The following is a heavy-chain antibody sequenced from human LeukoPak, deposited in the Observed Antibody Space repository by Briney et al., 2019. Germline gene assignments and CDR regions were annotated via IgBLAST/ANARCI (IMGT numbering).Heavy chain of an antibody. J-gene: IGHJ4*02. Sequence: SETLSLTCAVSGVSINSHYWGWIRQPPGKGLQWIGDIYYTGKINYNPSLKSRVTITLDTSKDHLSLSLTSVLAADTAIYYCVRRDTGWNYFDYWGQGTLVTVSS. D-gene: IGHD6-19*01. CDR1: GVSINSHY. CDR2: IYYTGKI. CDR3: VRRDTGWNYFDY. V-gene: IGHV4-59*08.